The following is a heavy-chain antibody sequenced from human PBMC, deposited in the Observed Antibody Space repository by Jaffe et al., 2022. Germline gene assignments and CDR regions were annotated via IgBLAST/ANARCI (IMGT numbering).Heavy chain of an antibody. Sequence: QVQLQESGPGVVKTSETLSLTCTVSGGSISNYYWSWIRQPPGKGLEWIGNVYYSGNSNYNPSLRSRVTISLDTSKTQFSLRLMSVTAADTAMYYCARDSWGEGGFDFWGQGTMVTVSS. D-gene: IGHD3-16*01. J-gene: IGHJ3*01. V-gene: IGHV4-59*01. CDR2: VYYSGNS. CDR3: ARDSWGEGGFDF. CDR1: GGSISNYY.